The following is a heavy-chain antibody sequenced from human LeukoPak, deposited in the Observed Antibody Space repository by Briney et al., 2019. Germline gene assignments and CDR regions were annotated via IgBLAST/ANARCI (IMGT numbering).Heavy chain of an antibody. Sequence: PGRSLRLSCTASGFTFGDYAMTWVRQAPGKGLEWVGFIRSKAYGGTTEYAASVKGRFTISRDDSKSIAYLQMNSLKTEDTAVYYCIRESYQLVYGDYNYYMDVWGKGTTVTVSS. D-gene: IGHD2-2*02. CDR1: GFTFGDYA. V-gene: IGHV3-49*04. CDR2: IRSKAYGGTT. J-gene: IGHJ6*03. CDR3: IRESYQLVYGDYNYYMDV.